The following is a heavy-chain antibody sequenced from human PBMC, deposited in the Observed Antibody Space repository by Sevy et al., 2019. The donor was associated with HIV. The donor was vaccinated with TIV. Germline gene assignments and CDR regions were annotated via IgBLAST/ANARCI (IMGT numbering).Heavy chain of an antibody. J-gene: IGHJ3*02. D-gene: IGHD3-22*01. CDR3: AADLEYYYDSRGYPDAFDI. V-gene: IGHV1-58*01. Sequence: ASVKVSCKASGFTFTSSAVQWVRQARGQRLEWIGWIVVGSGNTNYAQKFKERVTITRDMSTSTAYMDLSSLRSEDTAVYYCAADLEYYYDSRGYPDAFDIWGQGTMVTVSS. CDR1: GFTFTSSA. CDR2: IVVGSGNT.